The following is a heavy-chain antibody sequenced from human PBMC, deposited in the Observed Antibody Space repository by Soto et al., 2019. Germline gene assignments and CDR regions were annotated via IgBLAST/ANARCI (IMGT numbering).Heavy chain of an antibody. CDR2: IWYDGSNK. D-gene: IGHD5-12*01. Sequence: ESGGGVVQPGRSLRLSCAASGFTFSSYGMHWVRQAPGKGLEWVAVIWYDGSNKYYADSVKGRFTISRDNSKNTLYLQMNSLRAEDTAVYYCARDLGDGYPYYFDYWGQGTLVTVSS. J-gene: IGHJ4*02. CDR3: ARDLGDGYPYYFDY. V-gene: IGHV3-33*01. CDR1: GFTFSSYG.